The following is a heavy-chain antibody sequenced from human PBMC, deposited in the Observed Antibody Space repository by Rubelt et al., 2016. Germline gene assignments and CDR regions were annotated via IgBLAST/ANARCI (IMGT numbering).Heavy chain of an antibody. Sequence: QVQLQQWGAGLLKPSETLSLTCAVYGGPFSGYYWSWIRQPPGKGLEWIGEINHSGSTHYNPSLKSPVTMSVDPTKKQCYRKLGSVTAADAAVYYCARSGRYYGSGSYQRHNWFDPWGQGTLVTVSS. CDR2: INHSGST. CDR3: ARSGRYYGSGSYQRHNWFDP. CDR1: GGPFSGYY. V-gene: IGHV4-34*01. J-gene: IGHJ5*02. D-gene: IGHD3-10*01.